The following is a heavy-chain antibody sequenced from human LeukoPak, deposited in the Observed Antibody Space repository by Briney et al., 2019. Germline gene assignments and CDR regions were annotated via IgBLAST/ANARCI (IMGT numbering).Heavy chain of an antibody. CDR2: IYSGGST. J-gene: IGHJ3*02. D-gene: IGHD3-10*01. CDR1: GFTVSSNY. Sequence: GGSLRLSCAASGFTVSSNYMSWLRQAPGKGLEWVSVIYSGGSTYYADSVKGRFTISRDNSKNTLCLQMNSLRAEDTAVYYCARDVWFGESIWGQGTMVTVSS. V-gene: IGHV3-53*01. CDR3: ARDVWFGESI.